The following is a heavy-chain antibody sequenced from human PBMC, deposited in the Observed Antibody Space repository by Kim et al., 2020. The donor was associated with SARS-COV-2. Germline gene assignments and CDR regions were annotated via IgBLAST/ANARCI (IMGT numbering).Heavy chain of an antibody. Sequence: GGSLRLSCAASGFSFSSYGMHWVRQAPGKGLEWVTVISYEGSIKYYADSVKGRFTISRDNSKNTLYLQMNSLRAEDTAVYYCAKDGPTVTTGYFDSWGQGTLVTVSS. CDR1: GFSFSSYG. D-gene: IGHD4-17*01. CDR2: ISYEGSIK. V-gene: IGHV3-30*18. CDR3: AKDGPTVTTGYFDS. J-gene: IGHJ4*02.